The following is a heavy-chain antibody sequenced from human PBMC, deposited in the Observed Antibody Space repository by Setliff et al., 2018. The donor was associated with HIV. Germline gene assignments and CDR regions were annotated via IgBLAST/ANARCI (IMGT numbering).Heavy chain of an antibody. V-gene: IGHV4-4*09. J-gene: IGHJ4*02. Sequence: SETLSLTCTVSGGSISTYYWTWIRQPPGKGLEWIGYIYTSGSTSYNPSLKSRLTIPLDTSKNQFSLKLSSVTAADTAVYYCARQERYCTSADCYRYFNYWGQGTLVTVSS. CDR3: ARQERYCTSADCYRYFNY. D-gene: IGHD2-2*02. CDR2: IYTSGST. CDR1: GGSISTYY.